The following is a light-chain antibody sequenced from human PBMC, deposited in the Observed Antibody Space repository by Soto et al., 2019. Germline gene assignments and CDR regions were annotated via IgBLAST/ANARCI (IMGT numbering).Light chain of an antibody. CDR2: TNN. V-gene: IGLV1-44*01. J-gene: IGLJ2*01. CDR3: AAWDDSLNGPV. CDR1: SSNIGGNT. Sequence: QSVLTQPPSASGTPGQRITISCSGSSSNIGGNTVNWYQQLPGTAPKLLIYTNNQQPSGVPDRFSGSKSGTSASLAISGLQSEDEADYYCAAWDDSLNGPVSGGGTKLTVL.